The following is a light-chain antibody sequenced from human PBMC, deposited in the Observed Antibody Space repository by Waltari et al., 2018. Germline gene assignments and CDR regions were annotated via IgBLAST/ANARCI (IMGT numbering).Light chain of an antibody. Sequence: QTVVTQEPSLSVSPGGTVTLTCVSNSGSLSTTSYATWYQQTPGQAPRTLVYKGNSRSSGVPDRFSGSILGNKAALTITGAQAQDESDYYCSLYMGSGIWVFGGGTKLTVL. V-gene: IGLV8-61*01. CDR1: SGSLSTTSY. CDR2: KGN. J-gene: IGLJ3*02. CDR3: SLYMGSGIWV.